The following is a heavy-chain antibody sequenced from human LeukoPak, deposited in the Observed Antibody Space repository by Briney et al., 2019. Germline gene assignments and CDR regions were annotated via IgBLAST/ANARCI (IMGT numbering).Heavy chain of an antibody. CDR3: ARSISFSSGWYPYYFDY. Sequence: ASVKVSCKASGYTFTGYYMHWVRQAPGQGLERMGWINPNSGGTNYAQKFQGRVTMTRDTSISTAYMELSRLRSDDTAVYYCARSISFSSGWYPYYFDYWGQGTLVTVSS. CDR1: GYTFTGYY. J-gene: IGHJ4*02. V-gene: IGHV1-2*02. CDR2: INPNSGGT. D-gene: IGHD6-19*01.